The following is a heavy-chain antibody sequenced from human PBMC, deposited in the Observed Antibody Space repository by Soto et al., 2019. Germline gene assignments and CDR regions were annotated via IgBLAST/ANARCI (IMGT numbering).Heavy chain of an antibody. CDR1: GYTFTGYY. CDR3: ARDSRPVLRFLEWSPYGMDV. J-gene: IGHJ6*02. Sequence: ASVKVSCKASGYTFTGYYMHWVLQAPGQGLEWMGWINPNSGGTNYAQKFQGWVTMTRDTSISTAYMELSRLRSDDTAVYYCARDSRPVLRFLEWSPYGMDVWGQGTTVTVSS. CDR2: INPNSGGT. V-gene: IGHV1-2*04. D-gene: IGHD3-3*01.